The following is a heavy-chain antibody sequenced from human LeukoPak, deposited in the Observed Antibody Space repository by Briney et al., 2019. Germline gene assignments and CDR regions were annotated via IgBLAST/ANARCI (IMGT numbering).Heavy chain of an antibody. V-gene: IGHV3-30*02. CDR3: AKAAHGGAQHFDY. D-gene: IGHD1-26*01. CDR1: EFTFGDYA. Sequence: GGSLRLSCAASEFTFGDYAMHWVRQAPGKGLEWVAFIRYDGNNKYYADSVKGRFTISRDNSKNTLYLQVNSLRAGDTAVYYCAKAAHGGAQHFDYWGQGTLVTVSS. J-gene: IGHJ4*02. CDR2: IRYDGNNK.